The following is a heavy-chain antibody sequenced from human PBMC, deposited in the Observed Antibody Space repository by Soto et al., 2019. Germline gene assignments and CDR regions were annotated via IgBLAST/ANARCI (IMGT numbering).Heavy chain of an antibody. CDR2: INTDGSNT. CDR3: ARGVYMDV. Sequence: EVQLVESGGGLVQPGGSPRLSCAASGFTFSSYWVHWVRQAPGKGLVWVSRINTDGSNTTYADSVKGRFTVSRDNAKNTLYLQVNSLRAEDTAVYYCARGVYMDVWGKGTTVTVSS. CDR1: GFTFSSYW. J-gene: IGHJ6*03. V-gene: IGHV3-74*01.